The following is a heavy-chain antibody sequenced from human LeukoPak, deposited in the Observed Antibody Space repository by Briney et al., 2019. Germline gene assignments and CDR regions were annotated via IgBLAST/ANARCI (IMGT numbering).Heavy chain of an antibody. CDR1: VYPLSISW. Sequence: PGGPLRLSCVASVYPLSISWVTWVPEARGRGLECVAHKYKYGNGILYVDSVKRRLPISRDHARNTVFMQMDSLRAEDTSVCYCARDAGWGYYDLWGQGTPVTVSS. V-gene: IGHV3-7*01. D-gene: IGHD1-26*01. CDR3: ARDAGWGYYDL. CDR2: KYKYGNGI. J-gene: IGHJ4*02.